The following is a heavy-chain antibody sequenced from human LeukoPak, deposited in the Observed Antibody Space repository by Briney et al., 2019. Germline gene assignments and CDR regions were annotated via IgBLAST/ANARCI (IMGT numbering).Heavy chain of an antibody. V-gene: IGHV3-53*01. CDR2: IYRDGRT. J-gene: IGHJ4*02. CDR3: ATYGVHYFDF. Sequence: PGGSLRLSCAASEYTVRDNYMRSIRQAPGKGLEWVALIYRDGRTDYADSVKGRFTISRDNSKNTLFLQIDSLRHDDTAIYYCATYGVHYFDFWGPGTLVAVSS. CDR1: EYTVRDNY. D-gene: IGHD2-21*01.